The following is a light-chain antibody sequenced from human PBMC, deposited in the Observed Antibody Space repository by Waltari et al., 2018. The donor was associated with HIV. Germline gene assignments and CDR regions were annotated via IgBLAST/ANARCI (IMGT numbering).Light chain of an antibody. CDR1: QGSSSY. V-gene: IGKV1-9*01. CDR2: AAS. J-gene: IGKJ4*01. CDR3: QQLESYTQIS. Sequence: DIQLTQSPSILSASVGDRVTITCRTSQGSSSYLAWYQQKPGKAPKLLIYAASTLQSGVPSRVSGSGSGTEFTLTISSLQPEDFATYYCQQLESYTQISFGGGTKVGIK.